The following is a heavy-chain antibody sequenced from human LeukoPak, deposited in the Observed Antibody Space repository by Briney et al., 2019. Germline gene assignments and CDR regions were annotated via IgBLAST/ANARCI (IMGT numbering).Heavy chain of an antibody. V-gene: IGHV3-7*01. Sequence: PGGSLRLSCAASGFNFSTYWMNWVRQAPGKGLEWVANIKQDGGEKHYVDSVKGRFTISRDNAKNSLYLQMNSLRAEDTAVYYCARKVGSGWSDYWGQGTLVTVSS. J-gene: IGHJ4*02. CDR3: ARKVGSGWSDY. CDR1: GFNFSTYW. D-gene: IGHD6-19*01. CDR2: IKQDGGEK.